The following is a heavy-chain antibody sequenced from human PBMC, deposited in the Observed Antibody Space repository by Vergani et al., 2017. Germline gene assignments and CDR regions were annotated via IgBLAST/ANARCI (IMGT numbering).Heavy chain of an antibody. J-gene: IGHJ4*02. D-gene: IGHD3-22*01. CDR3: ARVEYDSSGYYYEVVFDY. CDR1: GGSFSGYY. CDR2: INHSGST. Sequence: QVQLQESGAGLLKPSETLSLTCAVYGGSFSGYYWSWIRQPPGKGLEWIGEINHSGSTNYNPSLKSRVTISVDTSKNQFSLKLSSVTAADTAVYYCARVEYDSSGYYYEVVFDYWGQGTLVTVSS. V-gene: IGHV4-34*01.